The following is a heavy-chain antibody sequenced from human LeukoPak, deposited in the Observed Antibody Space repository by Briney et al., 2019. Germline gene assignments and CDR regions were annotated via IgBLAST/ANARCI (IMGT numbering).Heavy chain of an antibody. D-gene: IGHD3-22*01. V-gene: IGHV4-39*07. CDR3: ARGYRGYYDSSGYYRGAFDI. CDR2: IYYSGST. Sequence: PSETLSLTCTVSGGSISSSSYYWGWIRQPPGKGLEWIGSIYYSGSTYYNPSLKSRVTISVDTSKNQFSLNLSSVTAADTAVYYCARGYRGYYDSSGYYRGAFDIWGQGTMVTVSS. CDR1: GGSISSSSYY. J-gene: IGHJ3*02.